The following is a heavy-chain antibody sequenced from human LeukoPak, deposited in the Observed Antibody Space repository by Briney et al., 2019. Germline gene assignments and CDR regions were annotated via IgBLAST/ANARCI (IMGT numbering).Heavy chain of an antibody. J-gene: IGHJ4*02. CDR3: ASLEDSSGYYPSSLPF. V-gene: IGHV1-2*02. CDR1: GYTFTGYY. CDR2: INPNSGGT. D-gene: IGHD3-22*01. Sequence: ASVKVSCKASGYTFTGYYMHWVRQAPGQGLEWMGWINPNSGGTNYAQKFQGRVTMTRDTSISTAYMELSRLRSDDTAVYYCASLEDSSGYYPSSLPFWGQGTLVTVSS.